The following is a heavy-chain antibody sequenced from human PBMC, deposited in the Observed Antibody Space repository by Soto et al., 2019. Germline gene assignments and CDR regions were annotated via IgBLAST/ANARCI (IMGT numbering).Heavy chain of an antibody. CDR3: ARDLWGYCGTDCYPLDV. CDR1: GSSISGYY. CDR2: MYNTGST. D-gene: IGHD2-21*02. V-gene: IGHV4-59*01. J-gene: IGHJ6*02. Sequence: SETQSLTCTVSGSSISGYYWSWIRQSPGKGLKWIGYMYNTGSTVYNPSFKSRVTISVDTSKNQFSLKLNSVTAADTAVYYCARDLWGYCGTDCYPLDVWGQGTTVT.